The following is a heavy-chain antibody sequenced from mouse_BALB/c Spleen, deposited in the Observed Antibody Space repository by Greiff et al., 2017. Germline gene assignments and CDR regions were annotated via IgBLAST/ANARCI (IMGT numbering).Heavy chain of an antibody. D-gene: IGHD1-1*02. Sequence: VQLKQSGAELVRPGALVKLSCKASGFNIKDYYMHWVKQRPEQGLEWIGWIDPENGNTIYDPKFQGKASITADTSSNTAYLQLSSLTSEDTAVYYCARNYAPMDYWGQGTSVTVSS. CDR2: IDPENGNT. CDR3: ARNYAPMDY. V-gene: IGHV14-1*02. J-gene: IGHJ4*01. CDR1: GFNIKDYY.